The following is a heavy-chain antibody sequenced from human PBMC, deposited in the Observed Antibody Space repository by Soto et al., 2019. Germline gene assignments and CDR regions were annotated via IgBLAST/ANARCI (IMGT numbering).Heavy chain of an antibody. D-gene: IGHD5-18*01. CDR3: ARGGGHTYGRLPGVY. CDR2: VKQDGSEK. J-gene: IGHJ4*02. CDR1: GFTFSTYW. V-gene: IGHV3-7*05. Sequence: EVQLVESGGGLVQPGGSLRLSCAASGFTFSTYWMTWVRQAPGKGLEWVAHVKQDGSEKYNVDSVKGRFTISRDNAKNSLYLQMNSLRAEDTAVYYCARGGGHTYGRLPGVYWGQGIQVTVSS.